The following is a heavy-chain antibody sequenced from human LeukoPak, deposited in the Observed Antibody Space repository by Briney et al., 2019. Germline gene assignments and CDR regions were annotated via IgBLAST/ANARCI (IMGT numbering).Heavy chain of an antibody. Sequence: GGSLSLSCAASGFTFSSYGMHWVRQAPGKGLEWVAVISYDGSNKYYADSVKGRFTISRDNSKNTLYLQMNSLRAEDTAVYYCAKEATVPFDYWGQGTLVTVSS. CDR1: GFTFSSYG. CDR2: ISYDGSNK. CDR3: AKEATVPFDY. V-gene: IGHV3-30*18. D-gene: IGHD4-17*01. J-gene: IGHJ4*02.